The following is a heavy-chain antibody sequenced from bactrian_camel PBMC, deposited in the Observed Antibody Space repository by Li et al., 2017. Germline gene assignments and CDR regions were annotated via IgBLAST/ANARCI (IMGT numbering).Heavy chain of an antibody. Sequence: HVQLVESGGGSVQAGGSVRLSCAASRSTYRHYCMGWFRQAPGKEREGVAAIDSDGSTSYAGSVKGRFTISQDNAKNTLYLQMNSLKPEDTAMYYCAATAGLEREDCIEGYFIPSVDFGEWGQGTQVTVS. D-gene: IGHD1*01. J-gene: IGHJ4*01. CDR2: IDSDGST. CDR3: AATAGLEREDCIEGYFIPSVDFGE. V-gene: IGHV3S26*01. CDR1: RSTYRHYC.